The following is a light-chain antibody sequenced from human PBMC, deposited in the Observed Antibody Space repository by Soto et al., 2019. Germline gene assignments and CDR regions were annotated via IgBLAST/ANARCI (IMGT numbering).Light chain of an antibody. J-gene: IGKJ1*01. CDR2: AAS. Sequence: DIQRTHGPSSVSASVGDRVTITCLASQPISNWLAWYQQKPGKAPKLLIYAASSLQSGVPARFSGSGSETDFTLTISSLQPEDFATYYCQQSYSTPPWTFGQGTKVDIK. CDR1: QPISNW. V-gene: IGKV1-12*01. CDR3: QQSYSTPPWT.